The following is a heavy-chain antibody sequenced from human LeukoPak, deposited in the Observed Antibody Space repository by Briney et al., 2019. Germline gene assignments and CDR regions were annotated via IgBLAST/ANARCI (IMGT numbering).Heavy chain of an antibody. CDR3: ARVGDYASLDY. CDR2: ISAYSGNT. Sequence: ASVKVSCKASGYSFISYGINWVRQAPGQGLEWMGWISAYSGNTNYAQKLQGRVTMTTDTSTSTAYMDLRSLRSDDTAVYHCARVGDYASLDYWGQGTLVTVSS. V-gene: IGHV1-18*01. D-gene: IGHD4-17*01. CDR1: GYSFISYG. J-gene: IGHJ4*02.